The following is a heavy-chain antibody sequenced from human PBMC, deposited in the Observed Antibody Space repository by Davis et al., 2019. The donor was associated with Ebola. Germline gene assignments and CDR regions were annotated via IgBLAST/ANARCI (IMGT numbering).Heavy chain of an antibody. CDR2: IDPTCAPI. CDR3: ARDVGVVPAAMTLDV. CDR1: GFTFSYTE. V-gene: IGHV3-48*03. Sequence: GESLKISCAVSGFTFSYTEMTWVRQTPGQGLEWLSYIDPTCAPIYYAGSVKGRFTISRDNAKNSLYLQMNSLRAEDTGVYYCARDVGVVPAAMTLDVWGPGTTVTVSS. J-gene: IGHJ6*02. D-gene: IGHD2-2*01.